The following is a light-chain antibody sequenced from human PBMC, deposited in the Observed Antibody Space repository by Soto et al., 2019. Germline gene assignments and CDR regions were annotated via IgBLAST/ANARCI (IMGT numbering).Light chain of an antibody. CDR3: SSYTTSSTFVV. V-gene: IGLV2-18*02. Sequence: QSALTQPPSVSGSPGQSVTISCTGTSGDVGGYDRVSWYRQPPGTAPQLIIYDVTNRPSGVPDRFSGSKSGNTASLTISGLQAEDEADYYCSSYTTSSTFVVLGGGTKVTVL. CDR2: DVT. J-gene: IGLJ3*02. CDR1: SGDVGGYDR.